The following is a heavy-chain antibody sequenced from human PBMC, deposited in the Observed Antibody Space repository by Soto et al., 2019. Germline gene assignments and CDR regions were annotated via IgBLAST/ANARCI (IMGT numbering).Heavy chain of an antibody. D-gene: IGHD3-22*01. V-gene: IGHV2-5*01. CDR1: GFSISTTGVG. Sequence: QITLKESGPTLVKPTQTLTLTCTLSGFSISTTGVGVGWIRQSPGKALECIGIIYWNGDEGYSPSLRSRVTITKDTSKNQVVLTMTNMDPVDTATYYCAHRRDTSDDSGYYYVDAFDVWGQGTMVTVSS. J-gene: IGHJ3*01. CDR2: IYWNGDE. CDR3: AHRRDTSDDSGYYYVDAFDV.